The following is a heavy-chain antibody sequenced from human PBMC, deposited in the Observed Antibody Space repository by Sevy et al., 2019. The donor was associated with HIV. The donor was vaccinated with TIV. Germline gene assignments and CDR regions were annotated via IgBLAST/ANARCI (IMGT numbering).Heavy chain of an antibody. Sequence: GGSLRLSCAASGFTFSSYWMHWVRQAPGKGLVWVSRINSDGSSTSYADSVKGRFTISRDNAKNTLYLQMNSLRAEDTAVYYCARGRVWPYDYVWGSYNGYYYGMDVWGQGTTVTVSS. CDR2: INSDGSST. D-gene: IGHD3-16*01. CDR3: ARGRVWPYDYVWGSYNGYYYGMDV. J-gene: IGHJ6*02. CDR1: GFTFSSYW. V-gene: IGHV3-74*01.